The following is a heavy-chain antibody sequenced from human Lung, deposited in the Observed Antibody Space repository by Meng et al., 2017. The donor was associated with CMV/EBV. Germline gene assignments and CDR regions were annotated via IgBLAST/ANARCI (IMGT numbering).Heavy chain of an antibody. CDR3: AGEQGAF. CDR1: GGSFSGYY. CDR2: INHSGST. J-gene: IGHJ4*02. V-gene: IGHV4-34*01. Sequence: LRLSCAAHGGSFSGYYWSWSRKPPGKGLEWIGEINHSGSTNYNPSLKSRVTISVDTTKNQFSLKLSAVTAADTAVYYCAGEQGAFWGQGTLVTVSS. D-gene: IGHD3-16*01.